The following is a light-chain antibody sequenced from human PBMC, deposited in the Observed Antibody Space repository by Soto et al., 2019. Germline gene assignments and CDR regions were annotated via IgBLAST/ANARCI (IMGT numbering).Light chain of an antibody. J-gene: IGKJ1*01. V-gene: IGKV1-39*01. CDR2: AAS. CDR1: HSVRGY. Sequence: TEPPSSVSGSGRDIGSITCMASHSVRGYLNWYQQKPGKAPKLLIYAASSLQSGIPSRFSGSGAETDFTLTISSLQPEDFATYYCQQSYSTPWTFGQGTKVDIK. CDR3: QQSYSTPWT.